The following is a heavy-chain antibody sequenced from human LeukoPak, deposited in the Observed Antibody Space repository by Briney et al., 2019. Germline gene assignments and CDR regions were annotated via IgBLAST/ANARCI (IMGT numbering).Heavy chain of an antibody. CDR2: ISSTSSTI. J-gene: IGHJ6*02. CDR3: AKGLELDYYYYYGMDV. Sequence: GGSLRLSCVASGFTFSSYSMNWVRQAPGKGLEWVSYISSTSSTIYYADSVKGRFTISRDNAKNSLFLQMNSLRAEDTAVYYCAKGLELDYYYYYGMDVWGQGTTVTVSS. D-gene: IGHD3-3*01. V-gene: IGHV3-48*04. CDR1: GFTFSSYS.